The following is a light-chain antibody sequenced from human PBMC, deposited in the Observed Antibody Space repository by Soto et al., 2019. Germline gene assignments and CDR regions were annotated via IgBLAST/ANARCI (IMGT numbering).Light chain of an antibody. J-gene: IGKJ4*01. CDR3: HQRSNWPST. V-gene: IGKV3-11*01. CDR2: DTS. Sequence: EIVLTQSPATLSLFPGERATLSCRASQSVSGYLAWYQQKPGQAPRLLIYDTSNRATGIPARFSGSGSGTDFTLTISSLEPEDFAVYYCHQRSNWPSTFGGGTKVEIK. CDR1: QSVSGY.